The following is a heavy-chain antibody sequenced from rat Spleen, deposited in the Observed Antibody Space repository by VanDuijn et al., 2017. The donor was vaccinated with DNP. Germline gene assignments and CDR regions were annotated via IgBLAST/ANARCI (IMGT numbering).Heavy chain of an antibody. Sequence: EVQLVESGGGLVQPGRSLKLSCAVSGFTFTDYNMAWVRQAPEKGLEWVATISYDGSTTYYRDSVKGRFTISRDNAKTTLYLQMVSLRSEDTATYYCTTEGAGDWFAYWGQGTLVTVSS. J-gene: IGHJ3*01. CDR1: GFTFTDYN. CDR2: ISYDGSTT. D-gene: IGHD1-11*01. CDR3: TTEGAGDWFAY. V-gene: IGHV5-7*01.